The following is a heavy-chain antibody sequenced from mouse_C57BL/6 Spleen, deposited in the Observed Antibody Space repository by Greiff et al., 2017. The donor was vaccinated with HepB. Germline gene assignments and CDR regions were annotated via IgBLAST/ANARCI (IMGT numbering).Heavy chain of an antibody. CDR2: IDPENGDT. D-gene: IGHD3-1*01. V-gene: IGHV14-4*01. CDR1: GFNIKDDY. J-gene: IGHJ4*01. Sequence: EVQLQQSGAELVRPGASVKLSCTASGFNIKDDYMHWVKQRPEQGLEWIGWIDPENGDTEYASKFQGKATITADTSSNTAYLQLSSLTSEDTAVYYCTHRGAMDYWRQGTSVTVSS. CDR3: THRGAMDY.